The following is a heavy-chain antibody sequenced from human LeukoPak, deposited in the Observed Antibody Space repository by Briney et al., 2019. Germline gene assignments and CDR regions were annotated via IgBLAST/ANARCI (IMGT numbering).Heavy chain of an antibody. J-gene: IGHJ4*02. D-gene: IGHD2/OR15-2a*01. CDR1: GFTFSSYS. Sequence: GGSLRLSCAASGFTFSSYSMNWVCQAPGKGLEWVSSISSTSNVIDYADSLKGRFTISRDNAKNSLYLQMISLRAEDTAVYFCARDKSDRKNPLFDYWGKGTLVTVSS. CDR2: ISSTSNVI. CDR3: ARDKSDRKNPLFDY. V-gene: IGHV3-21*01.